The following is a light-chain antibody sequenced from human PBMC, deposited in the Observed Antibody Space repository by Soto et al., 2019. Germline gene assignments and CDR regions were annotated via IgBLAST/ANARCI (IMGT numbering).Light chain of an antibody. CDR1: SSNIGAGYD. CDR3: KSYDSSLSGSYV. V-gene: IGLV1-40*01. Sequence: QSVLTQPPSVSGAPGQRVTISCTGSSSNIGAGYDVHWYQQLPGTAPKLLIYGNSNRPSGVPDRFSGSKSGTSASLAITGLQAEDEADYYCKSYDSSLSGSYVFGTGTKLTVL. CDR2: GNS. J-gene: IGLJ1*01.